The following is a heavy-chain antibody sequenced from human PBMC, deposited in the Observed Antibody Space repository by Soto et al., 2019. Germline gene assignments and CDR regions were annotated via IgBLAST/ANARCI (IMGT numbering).Heavy chain of an antibody. Sequence: EVKLVESGGGLVKPGGSLRLSCAASGFSFSDYTMNWVRQAPGKGLEWVSSISGSSSYIYYADSVKGRFTVSRDNAKKSLYLQINSLRAEDTAVYYCARDGAYCSGTGCRDYYHHMDVWGKGTTVTVSS. CDR1: GFSFSDYT. J-gene: IGHJ6*03. D-gene: IGHD2-2*01. CDR2: ISGSSSYI. CDR3: ARDGAYCSGTGCRDYYHHMDV. V-gene: IGHV3-21*01.